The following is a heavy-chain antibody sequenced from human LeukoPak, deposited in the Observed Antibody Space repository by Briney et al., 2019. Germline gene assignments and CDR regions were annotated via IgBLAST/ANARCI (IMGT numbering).Heavy chain of an antibody. Sequence: GGSLRLSCAASGFTFSDYYMSWIRQAPGKGLEWVSYISSSGSTIYYADSVKGRFTISRDSAKNSLYLQMNSLRAEDTAVYYCARGMRYYYYYYMDVWGKGTTVTVSS. CDR2: ISSSGSTI. CDR1: GFTFSDYY. J-gene: IGHJ6*03. CDR3: ARGMRYYYYYYMDV. D-gene: IGHD2-8*01. V-gene: IGHV3-11*04.